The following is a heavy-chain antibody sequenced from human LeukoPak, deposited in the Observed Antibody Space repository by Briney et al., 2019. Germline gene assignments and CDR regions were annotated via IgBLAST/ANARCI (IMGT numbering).Heavy chain of an antibody. Sequence: GGSLRLSYAASGFTFSSYAMSWVRQAPGKGLEWVSAISGSGGSTYYADSVKGRFTISRDNSKNTLYLQMNSLRAEDTAVYYCAKAPAAAAIINWFDPWGQGTLVTVSS. J-gene: IGHJ5*02. CDR1: GFTFSSYA. V-gene: IGHV3-23*01. CDR2: ISGSGGST. D-gene: IGHD6-13*01. CDR3: AKAPAAAAIINWFDP.